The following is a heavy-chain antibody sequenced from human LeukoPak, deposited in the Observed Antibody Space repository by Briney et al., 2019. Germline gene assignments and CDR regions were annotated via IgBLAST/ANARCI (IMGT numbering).Heavy chain of an antibody. CDR3: ARVSSYGDFAPTFDY. Sequence: SETLSLTCAVYGGSFSGYYWSWIRQPPGKGLEWIGEINHSGSTNYNPSLKSRVTISVDTPKNQFSLKLSSVTAADTAVYYCARVSSYGDFAPTFDYWGQGTLVTVSS. V-gene: IGHV4-34*01. D-gene: IGHD4-17*01. CDR1: GGSFSGYY. CDR2: INHSGST. J-gene: IGHJ4*02.